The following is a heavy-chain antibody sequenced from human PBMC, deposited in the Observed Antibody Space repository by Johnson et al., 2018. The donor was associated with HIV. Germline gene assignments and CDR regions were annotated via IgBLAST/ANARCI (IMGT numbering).Heavy chain of an antibody. CDR3: ARDLGVDWSKGAFDM. D-gene: IGHD3/OR15-3a*01. V-gene: IGHV3-66*01. CDR1: GFTVSSYY. CDR2: IYSGGST. J-gene: IGHJ3*02. Sequence: EQLVESGGGLVQPGGSLRLSCAASGFTVSSYYMSLVRQAPGKGLDWVSVIYSGGSTYYADSVKGRFTISRDNSKNTLYLQMNSLRAEYTAVYYCARDLGVDWSKGAFDMWGQGTMVTVSS.